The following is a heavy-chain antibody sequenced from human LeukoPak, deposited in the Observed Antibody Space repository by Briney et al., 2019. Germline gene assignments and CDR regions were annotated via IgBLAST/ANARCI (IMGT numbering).Heavy chain of an antibody. CDR3: ARGTPRGDRSSSGWYRYYYYMDV. D-gene: IGHD6-19*01. CDR1: GGPFSGYY. Sequence: PSETLSLTCAVYGGPFSGYYWTWIRQTPEKGLEWIGEMNPSGSTNYNPSLKSRVTISVDTSKNQFSLELSSVTAADTAVYYCARGTPRGDRSSSGWYRYYYYMDVWGKGTTVTVSS. J-gene: IGHJ6*03. CDR2: MNPSGST. V-gene: IGHV4-34*01.